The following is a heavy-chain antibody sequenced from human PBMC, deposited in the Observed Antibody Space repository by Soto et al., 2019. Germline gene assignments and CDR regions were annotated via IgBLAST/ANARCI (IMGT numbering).Heavy chain of an antibody. Sequence: ASAKVSCKASGYTFTGYYMHWVRQAPGQGLEWMGWINPNSGGTNYAQKFQGRVTMTRDTSISTAYMELSRLRSDDTAVYYCARDSVTLVKTKVGAAANWFDPWGQGTLVTVSS. CDR3: ARDSVTLVKTKVGAAANWFDP. D-gene: IGHD3-16*01. CDR2: INPNSGGT. V-gene: IGHV1-2*02. CDR1: GYTFTGYY. J-gene: IGHJ5*02.